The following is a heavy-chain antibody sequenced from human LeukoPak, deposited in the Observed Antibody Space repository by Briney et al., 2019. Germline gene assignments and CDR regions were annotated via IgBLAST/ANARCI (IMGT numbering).Heavy chain of an antibody. J-gene: IGHJ4*02. Sequence: GGSLRLSCAASGFTFNTYPMSWVHQAPGKGLEWVSAITGSGSNTYYADSVKGRFTISRDNSKNTLYLLMNSLRGEDTAVYYCVREGLRPYFDYWGQGTLVTVSS. V-gene: IGHV3-23*01. CDR2: ITGSGSNT. CDR1: GFTFNTYP. CDR3: VREGLRPYFDY.